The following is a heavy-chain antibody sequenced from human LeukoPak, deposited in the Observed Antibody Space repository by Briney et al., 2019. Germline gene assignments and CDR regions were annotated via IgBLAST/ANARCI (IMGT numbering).Heavy chain of an antibody. Sequence: GESLKISCMGSGYSFTSYWTGWVRQMPGKGLEWMGIIYPGDSDTRYSPSFQGQVTISADKSISTAYLQWSSLKASDTAMYYCARKSRFDAFDIWGQGTMVTVSS. J-gene: IGHJ3*02. CDR1: GYSFTSYW. V-gene: IGHV5-51*01. D-gene: IGHD6-13*01. CDR3: ARKSRFDAFDI. CDR2: IYPGDSDT.